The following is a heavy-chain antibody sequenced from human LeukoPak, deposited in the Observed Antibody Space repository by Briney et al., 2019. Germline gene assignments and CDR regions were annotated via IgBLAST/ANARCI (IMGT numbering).Heavy chain of an antibody. CDR1: GFTFSSYA. D-gene: IGHD3-9*01. CDR3: AKAGHDILTGYYY. CDR2: ISGSGGTT. V-gene: IGHV3-23*01. Sequence: GGSLRLSCAASGFTFSSYAMSWVRQAPGKGLEWVSAISGSGGTTYYADSVKGRFTISRDNSKNTLYLQMNSLRAEDTAVYYCAKAGHDILTGYYYWGQGTLVTVSS. J-gene: IGHJ4*02.